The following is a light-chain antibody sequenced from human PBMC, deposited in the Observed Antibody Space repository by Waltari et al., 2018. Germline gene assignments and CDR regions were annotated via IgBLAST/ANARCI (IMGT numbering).Light chain of an antibody. Sequence: DIQMTQSPSSLSASLGDRVIITCRASQTISTNLNWYQHRPGKVPKPLIYAATFLQSGVPSRFSGSGSGTDFTLTIRSLQPEDFVFYFCQQSYSAPPSFGGGTKVDVK. CDR2: AAT. CDR3: QQSYSAPPS. V-gene: IGKV1-39*01. CDR1: QTISTN. J-gene: IGKJ4*01.